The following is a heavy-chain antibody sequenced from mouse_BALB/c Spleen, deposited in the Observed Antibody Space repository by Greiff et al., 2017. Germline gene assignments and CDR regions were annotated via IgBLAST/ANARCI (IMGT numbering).Heavy chain of an antibody. CDR1: GDSITSGY. Sequence: VQLQQSGPSLVKPSQTLSLTCSVTGDSITSGYWNWIRKFPGNKLEYMGYISYSGSTYYNPSLKSRISITRDTSKNQYYLQLNSVTTEDTATYYCARYDGATAAPYFDVWGAGTTVTVSS. D-gene: IGHD1-2*01. CDR3: ARYDGATAAPYFDV. V-gene: IGHV3-8*02. CDR2: ISYSGST. J-gene: IGHJ1*01.